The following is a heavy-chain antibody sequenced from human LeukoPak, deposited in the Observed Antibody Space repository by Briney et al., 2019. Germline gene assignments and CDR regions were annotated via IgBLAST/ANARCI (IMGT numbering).Heavy chain of an antibody. J-gene: IGHJ3*02. CDR3: AHFTFGGVIAPPSTTDGFDI. D-gene: IGHD3-16*02. CDR1: GFSLSTTRVG. CDR2: IYWDDDK. V-gene: IGHV2-5*02. Sequence: SGPTLVKPTQTLTLTCTFSGFSLSTTRVGVGWIRQPPGKALEWLALIYWDDDKRYSPSLKSRVTITKDTSKNQVVLTMTNMDPVDTATYYCAHFTFGGVIAPPSTTDGFDIWGQGTMVTVSS.